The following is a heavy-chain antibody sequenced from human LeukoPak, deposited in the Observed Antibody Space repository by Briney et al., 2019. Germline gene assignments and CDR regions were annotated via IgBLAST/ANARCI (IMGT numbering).Heavy chain of an antibody. CDR3: ARGGYCSGGSCYSRPFDI. J-gene: IGHJ3*02. D-gene: IGHD2-15*01. CDR1: GYNSPSYW. V-gene: IGHV5-10-1*01. CDR2: IDPSDSYT. Sequence: HGESLKISCKGSGYNSPSYWISWVRQMPGKGLEWMGKIDPSDSYTRYSPSSQGHVTISVDKSISTAYLQWSSLKASDTAMYYCARGGYCSGGSCYSRPFDIWGQGTMVTVSS.